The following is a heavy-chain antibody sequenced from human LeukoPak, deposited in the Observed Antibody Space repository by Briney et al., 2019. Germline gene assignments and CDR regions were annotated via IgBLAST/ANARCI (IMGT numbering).Heavy chain of an antibody. CDR2: IYYSGST. CDR1: GGSISSSSYY. J-gene: IGHJ4*02. D-gene: IGHD1-26*01. Sequence: KPSETLSLTCTVSGGSISSSSYYWGWIRQPPGKGLEWIGSIYYSGSTYYNPSLKSRVTISVDTSKNQFSLKLSSVTAADTAVYYCARSRYSGSHYGPFDYWGQGTLVTVSS. CDR3: ARSRYSGSHYGPFDY. V-gene: IGHV4-39*01.